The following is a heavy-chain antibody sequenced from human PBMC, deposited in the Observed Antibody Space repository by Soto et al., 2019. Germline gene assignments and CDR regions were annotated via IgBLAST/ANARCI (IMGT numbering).Heavy chain of an antibody. CDR2: IYYSENT. Sequence: SETLSLTCTVSGGSISSSSNHWGWIRQPPGKGLEWIGNIYYSENTYYNPSLKSRVTISVDTSKNQFSLKLSSVTAADTAVYYCARTGFYYYDSSGYYGWYFDLWGRGTLVTVSS. CDR1: GGSISSSSNH. J-gene: IGHJ2*01. D-gene: IGHD3-22*01. V-gene: IGHV4-39*01. CDR3: ARTGFYYYDSSGYYGWYFDL.